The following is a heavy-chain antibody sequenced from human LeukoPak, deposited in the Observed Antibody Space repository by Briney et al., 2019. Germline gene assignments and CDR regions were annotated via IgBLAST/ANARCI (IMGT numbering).Heavy chain of an antibody. Sequence: ASVKVSCKASEYTFTGYYMHWVRQAPGQGLEWMGWINPNSDDTSYAQKFQGRVTMTRDTSISTAYMELSRLKSDDTAVYYCARGDFRSGIWGQGTMVTVSS. CDR2: INPNSDDT. J-gene: IGHJ3*02. CDR3: ARGDFRSGI. D-gene: IGHD3-3*01. CDR1: EYTFTGYY. V-gene: IGHV1-2*02.